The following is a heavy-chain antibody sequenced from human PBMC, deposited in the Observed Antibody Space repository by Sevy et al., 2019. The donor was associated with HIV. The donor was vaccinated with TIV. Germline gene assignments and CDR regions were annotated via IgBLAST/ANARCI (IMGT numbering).Heavy chain of an antibody. CDR1: ADSINSYY. J-gene: IGHJ4*02. Sequence: SETLSLTCTVSADSINSYYYSWIRQPPGGGLEWIGFMSYSAFTNSNPSLKSRVTLSINTSKHQISLKLTSVTPAATAIYFCASDQGAGYFDHWGQGTLVTVSS. CDR3: ASDQGAGYFDH. CDR2: MSYSAFT. V-gene: IGHV4-59*13.